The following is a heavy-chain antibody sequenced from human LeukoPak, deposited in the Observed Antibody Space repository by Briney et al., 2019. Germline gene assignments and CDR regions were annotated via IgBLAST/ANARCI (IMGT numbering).Heavy chain of an antibody. D-gene: IGHD2-2*01. V-gene: IGHV3-48*01. CDR2: ISGSSSTI. CDR3: AVAQPAAPFDY. J-gene: IGHJ4*02. Sequence: GGSLRLSCAASGFTVSSGYMSWVRQAPGKGLEWVAYISGSSSTIYYADSVKGRFTISRDNAKNSLHLQMNSLRVEDTAMYYCAVAQPAAPFDYWGQGNLVTVSS. CDR1: GFTVSSGY.